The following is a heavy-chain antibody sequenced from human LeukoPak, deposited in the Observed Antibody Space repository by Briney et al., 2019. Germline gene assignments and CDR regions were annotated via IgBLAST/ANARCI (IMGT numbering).Heavy chain of an antibody. Sequence: PGGSLRLSCAASGFTFSSYSMNWVRQAPGKGLEWVSSISSSSSYIYYADSVKGRFTTSRDNAKNSLYLQMNSLRAEDTAVYYCASPGTGETAYWGQGTLVTVSS. V-gene: IGHV3-21*01. CDR1: GFTFSSYS. J-gene: IGHJ4*02. CDR2: ISSSSSYI. D-gene: IGHD7-27*01. CDR3: ASPGTGETAY.